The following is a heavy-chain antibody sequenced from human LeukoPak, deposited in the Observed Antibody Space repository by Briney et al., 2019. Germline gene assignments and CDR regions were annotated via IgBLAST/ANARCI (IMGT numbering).Heavy chain of an antibody. J-gene: IGHJ4*02. CDR3: ARRNYDSSGYWEDY. CDR2: IIPISGTA. V-gene: IGHV1-69*06. D-gene: IGHD3-22*01. CDR1: GGTFSSYA. Sequence: ASVKVSCKASGGTFSSYAISWVRQAPGQGLEWMGGIIPISGTANYAQKFQGRVTITADKSTSTAYMELSSLRSEDTAVYYCARRNYDSSGYWEDYWGQGTLVTVSS.